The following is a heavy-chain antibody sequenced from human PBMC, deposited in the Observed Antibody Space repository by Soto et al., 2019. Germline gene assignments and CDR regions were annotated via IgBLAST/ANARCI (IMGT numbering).Heavy chain of an antibody. Sequence: SETLSLPCSVSGGSVDSVNHYWSWIRQPPGKGLEWIGYIYNGGHTFYNPSLKSRVKILVDKSRNQLSLRLSSVTAADTAVYFCATSEYSSLSINWFDPWGQGALVTV. J-gene: IGHJ5*02. CDR3: ATSEYSSLSINWFDP. D-gene: IGHD6-6*01. CDR1: GGSVDSVNHY. CDR2: IYNGGHT. V-gene: IGHV4-30-4*01.